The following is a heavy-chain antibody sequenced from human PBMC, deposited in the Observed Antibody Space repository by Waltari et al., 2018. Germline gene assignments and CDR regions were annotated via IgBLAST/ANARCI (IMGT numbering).Heavy chain of an antibody. Sequence: QLQLQQSGPGLVKPSESLSLTGAVSGDPGRGLEWIGQSHGSGKTNSNPSLESLVTVSMDTSNNQFSLKVASPTAADTAVYYCARDRGRGLYLDSWGQGTLVTVSP. D-gene: IGHD1-26*01. CDR2: SHGSGKT. CDR3: ARDRGRGLYLDS. CDR1: GDP. J-gene: IGHJ4*02. V-gene: IGHV4-4*02.